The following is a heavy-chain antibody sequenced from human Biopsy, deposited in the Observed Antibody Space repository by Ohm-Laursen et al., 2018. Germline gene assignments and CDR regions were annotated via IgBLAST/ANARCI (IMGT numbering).Heavy chain of an antibody. Sequence: SLRLSCAAPGFTLSSYSMNWVRQTPGKGLEWVSTISSSSDNIYYVDSVKGRFTISRDNAKNSLYLQMNGLRAEDTAVYYCARSRGSSGIATIYYYGMDVWGQGTTVTVSS. CDR2: ISSSSDNI. J-gene: IGHJ6*02. CDR3: ARSRGSSGIATIYYYGMDV. V-gene: IGHV3-21*01. D-gene: IGHD3-10*01. CDR1: GFTLSSYS.